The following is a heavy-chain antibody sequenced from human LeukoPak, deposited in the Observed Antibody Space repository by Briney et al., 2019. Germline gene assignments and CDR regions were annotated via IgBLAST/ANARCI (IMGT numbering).Heavy chain of an antibody. D-gene: IGHD6-6*01. CDR2: ISGSGGST. CDR3: PKVQYSSSSFDY. Sequence: GGSLRLSCAASGFTFSSYAMSWVRQAPGKGLEWVSAISGSGGSTYYADSVKGRFTISRDNSKNTLYLHMNSLRAEDTAVYYCPKVQYSSSSFDYWGQATQVTVSP. V-gene: IGHV3-23*01. J-gene: IGHJ4*02. CDR1: GFTFSSYA.